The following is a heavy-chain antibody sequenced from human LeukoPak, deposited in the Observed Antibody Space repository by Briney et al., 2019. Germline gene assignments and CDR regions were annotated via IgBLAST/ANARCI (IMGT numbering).Heavy chain of an antibody. Sequence: GGSLRLSCAASGFTFSSYGMHWVRQAPGKGLECVAIISYDGSNKYYTDSVKGRFTISRDNSKNTLYLQMNSLRAEDTAVYYCARSGGSGWYSNYWGQGTLVTVSS. D-gene: IGHD6-19*01. J-gene: IGHJ4*02. CDR2: ISYDGSNK. CDR3: ARSGGSGWYSNY. V-gene: IGHV3-30*03. CDR1: GFTFSSYG.